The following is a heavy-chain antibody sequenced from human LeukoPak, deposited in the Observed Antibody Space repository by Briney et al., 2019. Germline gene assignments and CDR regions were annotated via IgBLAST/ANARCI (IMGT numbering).Heavy chain of an antibody. Sequence: SETLSLTCTVSGGSISSYYWSWIRQPPGKGLEWIGYIYYSGSTNYNPSLKSRVTMSVDTSNNQFSLKLSSVTAADTAVYYCARGLSYGDYVLPLNWFDPWGQGTLVTVSS. J-gene: IGHJ5*02. CDR2: IYYSGST. D-gene: IGHD4-17*01. V-gene: IGHV4-59*12. CDR3: ARGLSYGDYVLPLNWFDP. CDR1: GGSISSYY.